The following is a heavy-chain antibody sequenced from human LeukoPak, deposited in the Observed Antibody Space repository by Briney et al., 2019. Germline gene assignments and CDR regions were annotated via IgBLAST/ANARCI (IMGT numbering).Heavy chain of an antibody. J-gene: IGHJ5*02. D-gene: IGHD2/OR15-2a*01. CDR2: FDPEDGET. CDR3: ATEGSKTFP. V-gene: IGHV1-24*01. Sequence: ASVKVSCKVSGYTLTELSMHWVRQAPGKGLEWMGGFDPEDGETIYAQKFQGRVTIPEDTSTDTAYMELNSLRSEDTAGYYCATEGSKTFPWGQGTLVTVSS. CDR1: GYTLTELS.